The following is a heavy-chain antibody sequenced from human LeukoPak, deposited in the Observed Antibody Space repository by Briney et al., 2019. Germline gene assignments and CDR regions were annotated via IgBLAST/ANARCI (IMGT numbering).Heavy chain of an antibody. CDR1: GFTFSSYA. V-gene: IGHV3-23*01. CDR3: AKRYCSSTSCYTNY. J-gene: IGHJ4*02. Sequence: TGGSLRLSCAASGFTFSSYAMSWVRQAPGKGLEWVSAISGSGGSTYYADSVKGRFTISRDNSKNTLYLQMNSLRAEDTAVYYCAKRYCSSTSCYTNYWGQGTLVTVSS. D-gene: IGHD2-2*02. CDR2: ISGSGGST.